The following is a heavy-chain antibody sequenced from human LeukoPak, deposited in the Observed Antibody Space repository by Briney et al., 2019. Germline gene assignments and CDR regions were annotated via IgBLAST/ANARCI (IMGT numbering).Heavy chain of an antibody. CDR1: GGSISSYY. Sequence: ASETLSLTYTVSGGSISSYYWSWIRQPPGKGLEWIGYIYYSGSTNYNPSLKSRVTISVDTSKNQFSLKLSSVTAADTAVYYCARRVAGSGPHNWFDPWGQGTLVTVSS. J-gene: IGHJ5*02. D-gene: IGHD1-14*01. CDR3: ARRVAGSGPHNWFDP. CDR2: IYYSGST. V-gene: IGHV4-59*08.